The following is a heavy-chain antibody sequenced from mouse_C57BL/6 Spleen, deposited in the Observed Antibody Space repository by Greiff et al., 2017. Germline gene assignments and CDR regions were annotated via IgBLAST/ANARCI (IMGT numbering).Heavy chain of an antibody. V-gene: IGHV14-4*01. D-gene: IGHD3-3*01. CDR2: IDPENGDT. CDR3: TTGDRVFDY. J-gene: IGHJ2*01. CDR1: GFNIKDDY. Sequence: VQLQQSGAELVRPGASVKLSCTASGFNIKDDYMHWVKQRPEQGLEWIGWIDPENGDTEYASKFQGKATITADTSSNTAYLQLSSLTSEDTAVYYCTTGDRVFDYWGQGTTLTVSS.